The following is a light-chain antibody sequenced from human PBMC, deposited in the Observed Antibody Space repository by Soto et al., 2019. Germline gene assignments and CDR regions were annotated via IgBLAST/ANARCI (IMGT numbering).Light chain of an antibody. CDR1: QVINNW. Sequence: DIQMIQSPSSVSASVGDRVTITCRTSQVINNWLAWYQEQPGKAPKLLIFATSNLHGGVPSRFSGSGSGTDFTLTISRLQPEDFATYYCQQANTFPPNFGPGTRVDIK. V-gene: IGKV1-12*01. J-gene: IGKJ3*01. CDR2: ATS. CDR3: QQANTFPPN.